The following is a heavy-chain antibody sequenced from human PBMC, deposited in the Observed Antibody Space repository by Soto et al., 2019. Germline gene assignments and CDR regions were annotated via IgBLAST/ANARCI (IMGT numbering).Heavy chain of an antibody. CDR1: GGSISSSSYY. D-gene: IGHD1-26*01. V-gene: IGHV4-39*02. CDR2: IYYSGST. J-gene: IGHJ5*02. Sequence: SETLSLTCTVSGGSISSSSYYWGWIRQPPGKGLEWIGSIYYSGSTHYNPSLKSRVTISVDTSKNHFSLKLSSVTAADTAVYYCATQEVGGSYVYTFDPWGQGTLVTVSS. CDR3: ATQEVGGSYVYTFDP.